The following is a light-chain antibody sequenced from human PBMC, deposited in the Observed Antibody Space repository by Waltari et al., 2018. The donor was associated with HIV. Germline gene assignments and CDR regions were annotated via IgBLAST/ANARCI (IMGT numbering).Light chain of an antibody. CDR3: SSWDDSLSAQV. V-gene: IGLV1-47*01. J-gene: IGLJ3*02. CDR2: GKN. Sequence: QSLLNQPPSVSGTLGQRVVISCSGGSSNIGGSSVYWYQQFPGVTPKLLIYGKNERPSGVPDRFSCSKSGTSASLAISGLRPDDEADYYCSSWDDSLSAQVFGGGTRLTVL. CDR1: SSNIGGSS.